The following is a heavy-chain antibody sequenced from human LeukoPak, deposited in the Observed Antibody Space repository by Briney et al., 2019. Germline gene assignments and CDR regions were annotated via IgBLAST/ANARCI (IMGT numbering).Heavy chain of an antibody. CDR3: ARTPPLTQPYYYYYMDV. Sequence: GGSLRLSCAASGFTFSSYWMSWVRQAPGKGLEWVANIKQDGSEKYYVDSVKGRFTISRDNAKSSLYLQMNSLRAEDTAVYYCARTPPLTQPYYYYYMDVWGKGTTVTISS. V-gene: IGHV3-7*01. CDR2: IKQDGSEK. CDR1: GFTFSSYW. J-gene: IGHJ6*03. D-gene: IGHD1-14*01.